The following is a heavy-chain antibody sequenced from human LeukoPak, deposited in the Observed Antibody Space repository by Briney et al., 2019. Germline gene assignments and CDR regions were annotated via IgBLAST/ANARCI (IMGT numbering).Heavy chain of an antibody. J-gene: IGHJ4*02. CDR2: IYHSGST. V-gene: IGHV4-38-2*02. CDR3: ARMAVGAVDY. CDR1: GYSISSGYY. D-gene: IGHD1-26*01. Sequence: PSETLSLTCTVSGYSISSGYYWGWIRQPPGKGLEWIGSIYHSGSTYYNPSLKSRVTISVDTSKNQFSLKLSSVTAADTAVYYCARMAVGAVDYWGQGTLVTVSS.